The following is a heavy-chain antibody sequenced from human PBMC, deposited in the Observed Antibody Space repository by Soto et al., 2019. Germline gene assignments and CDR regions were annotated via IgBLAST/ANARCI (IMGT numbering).Heavy chain of an antibody. J-gene: IGHJ5*02. D-gene: IGHD3-22*01. CDR1: GGSISSSSYY. CDR2: IYYSGST. V-gene: IGHV4-39*01. CDR3: ATNYDSSGYYPEWFDP. Sequence: SETLSLTCTVSGGSISSSSYYWGWIRQPPGKGLEWIGSIYYSGSTYYNPSLKSRVTISVDTSKNQFSLKLSSVTAADTAVYYCATNYDSSGYYPEWFDPWGQGTLVTVSS.